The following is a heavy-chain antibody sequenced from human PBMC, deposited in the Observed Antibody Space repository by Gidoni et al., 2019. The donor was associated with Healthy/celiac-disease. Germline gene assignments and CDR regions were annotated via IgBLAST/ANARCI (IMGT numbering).Heavy chain of an antibody. D-gene: IGHD6-13*01. CDR3: AKDSYSRSWYGGGDY. V-gene: IGHV3-23*01. CDR1: GFTFSSYA. J-gene: IGHJ4*02. Sequence: EVQLLESGGGLVQPGGSLRLSCAASGFTFSSYAMSWVRQAPGKGLGWVSAFVGRCCSQYYPDSVKGRFPIPRDNSKNTLVLQMNSLRAEDTAVYYCAKDSYSRSWYGGGDYWGQGTLVTVSS. CDR2: FVGRCCSQ.